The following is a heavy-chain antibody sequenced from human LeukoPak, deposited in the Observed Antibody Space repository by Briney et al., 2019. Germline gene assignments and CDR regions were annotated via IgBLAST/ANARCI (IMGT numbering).Heavy chain of an antibody. J-gene: IGHJ1*01. Sequence: GGSLRLSCSASGFTFSSYAMHWVRQAPGKGLEWVAVISYDGSNKYYADSVKGRFTISRDNSKNTLYLQMNSLRAEDTAVYYCARDSYDYGDYGGYFQHWGQGTLVTVSS. V-gene: IGHV3-30-3*01. CDR2: ISYDGSNK. CDR3: ARDSYDYGDYGGYFQH. D-gene: IGHD4-17*01. CDR1: GFTFSSYA.